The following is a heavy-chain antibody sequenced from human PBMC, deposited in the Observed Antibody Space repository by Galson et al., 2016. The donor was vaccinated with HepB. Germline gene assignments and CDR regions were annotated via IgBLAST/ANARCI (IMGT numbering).Heavy chain of an antibody. D-gene: IGHD1-14*01. CDR2: LYTGGTT. Sequence: SLRLSCAASGFSVNNNYMNWVRQAPGKGLEWVSVLYTGGTTLYADSVKGRFTISRDNSKNAVYLQMNSLRGDDTAVYFCASDSRKSNWPEAYDIWGQGTMVTVSS. J-gene: IGHJ3*02. V-gene: IGHV3-53*01. CDR1: GFSVNNNY. CDR3: ASDSRKSNWPEAYDI.